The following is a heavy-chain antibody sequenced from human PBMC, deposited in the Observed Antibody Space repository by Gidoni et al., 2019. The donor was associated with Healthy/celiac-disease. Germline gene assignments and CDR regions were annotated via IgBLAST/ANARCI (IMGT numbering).Heavy chain of an antibody. D-gene: IGHD5-18*01. J-gene: IGHJ4*02. CDR3: AKAFRPGYSYGYYLFED. Sequence: QVQLVESGGGVVQPGRSLRLSCAASGFTFSSYGMHWVRQAPGKGLEWVAVISYDGSNKYYADSVKGRFTISRDNSKNTLYLQMNSLRAEDTAVYYCAKAFRPGYSYGYYLFEDWGQGTLVTVSS. V-gene: IGHV3-30*18. CDR1: GFTFSSYG. CDR2: ISYDGSNK.